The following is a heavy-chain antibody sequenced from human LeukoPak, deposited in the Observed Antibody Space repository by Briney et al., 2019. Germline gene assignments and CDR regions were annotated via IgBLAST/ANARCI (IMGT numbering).Heavy chain of an antibody. CDR1: GGIFRSYA. J-gene: IGHJ5*02. V-gene: IGHV1-69*13. Sequence: SVKVSCKASGGIFRSYAISWVRQAPGQGLEWMGGIDTILGTANYAHKFQDRVTITADESTSTAYMELRSLRSNDTAVFFCARQFVGSLGGTQGSYNWFGPWGQGTLVTVSS. CDR2: IDTILGTA. CDR3: ARQFVGSLGGTQGSYNWFGP. D-gene: IGHD1/OR15-1a*01.